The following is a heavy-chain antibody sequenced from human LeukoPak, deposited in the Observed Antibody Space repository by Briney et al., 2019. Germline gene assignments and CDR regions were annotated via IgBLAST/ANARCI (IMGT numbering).Heavy chain of an antibody. D-gene: IGHD4-17*01. CDR3: ARRPTVTTFFDY. CDR2: IYYSGST. V-gene: IGHV4-59*01. CDR1: GGSIRSYF. Sequence: SETLSLTCTVSGGSIRSYFWSWIRQPPGKGLEWIGYIYYSGSTNYNPSLKSRVSISVDTSKNQFSLKLSSVTAADTAVYYCARRPTVTTFFDYWGQGTLVTVSS. J-gene: IGHJ4*02.